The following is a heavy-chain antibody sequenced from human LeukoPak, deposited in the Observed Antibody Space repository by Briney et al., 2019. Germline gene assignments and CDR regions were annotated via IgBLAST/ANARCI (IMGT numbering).Heavy chain of an antibody. D-gene: IGHD3-9*01. Sequence: GSLRLSCAASGFPFSSYAMSWVRPAPGKGLEWVSAISGSGGSTYYADSVKGRFTISRDNSKNTLYLQMNSLRVEDTAVYYCAKTILRGYDILTGYRPYYFDYWGQGTLVTVSS. J-gene: IGHJ4*02. CDR3: AKTILRGYDILTGYRPYYFDY. CDR1: GFPFSSYA. V-gene: IGHV3-23*01. CDR2: ISGSGGST.